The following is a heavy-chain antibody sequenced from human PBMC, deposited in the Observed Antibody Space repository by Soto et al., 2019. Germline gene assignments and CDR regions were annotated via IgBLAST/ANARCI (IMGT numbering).Heavy chain of an antibody. V-gene: IGHV4-59*01. CDR3: ARDHPHSYGIYYFDY. CDR1: GGSITNYY. D-gene: IGHD5-18*01. Sequence: QGQLQESGPGLVKPSETLSLTCTVSGGSITNYYWSWIRQPPGKGLEWIGYIYSSGSTNYNPSLKSRFTISADTSKNQVPLKLTSVTAADTAVYYCARDHPHSYGIYYFDYWGQGTLFTVSS. J-gene: IGHJ4*02. CDR2: IYSSGST.